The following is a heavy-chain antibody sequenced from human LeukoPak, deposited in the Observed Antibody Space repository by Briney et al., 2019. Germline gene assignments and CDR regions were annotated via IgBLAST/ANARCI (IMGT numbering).Heavy chain of an antibody. CDR2: ISGTSGTT. CDR1: GFAFCTYA. Sequence: PGGSLRLSCAASGFAFCTYAMTWVRQAPGKRLEWVSTISGTSGTTYYADSSKGRFTSSRDNSKNTLYLQMNSLRAEDTAVYYCAKDPQSSGWAYYFDYWGQGTLVTVSS. J-gene: IGHJ4*02. CDR3: AKDPQSSGWAYYFDY. D-gene: IGHD6-19*01. V-gene: IGHV3-23*01.